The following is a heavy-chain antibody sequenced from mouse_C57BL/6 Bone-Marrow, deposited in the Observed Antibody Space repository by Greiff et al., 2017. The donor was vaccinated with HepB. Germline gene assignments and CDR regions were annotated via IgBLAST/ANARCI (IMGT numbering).Heavy chain of an antibody. CDR3: TKKGGFYYANYFDY. CDR2: IRNKANNHAT. D-gene: IGHD2-1*01. V-gene: IGHV6-6*01. J-gene: IGHJ2*01. Sequence: EVHLVESGGGLVQPGGSMKLSCAASGFTFSDAWMDWVRQSPEKGLEWVAEIRNKANNHATYYAESVKGRFTISRNDSKSSVYLQMNSLRAEDTGIYYSTKKGGFYYANYFDYWGQGTTLTVSS. CDR1: GFTFSDAW.